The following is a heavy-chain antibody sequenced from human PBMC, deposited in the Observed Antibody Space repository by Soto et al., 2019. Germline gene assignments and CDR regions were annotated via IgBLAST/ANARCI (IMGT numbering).Heavy chain of an antibody. CDR1: GFSLSTYHMG. D-gene: IGHD4-17*01. J-gene: IGHJ4*02. Sequence: QITLKASGPTLVRPAQTLTLTCDFSGFSLSTYHMGVAWIRQPPGKALEWLALIYWDDDKRYSPSLKDRLAISKDTASNQVVLTITNMDPGDTATYFCAHAGDYDLLTFDHWGPGTLVTVSS. CDR2: IYWDDDK. CDR3: AHAGDYDLLTFDH. V-gene: IGHV2-5*02.